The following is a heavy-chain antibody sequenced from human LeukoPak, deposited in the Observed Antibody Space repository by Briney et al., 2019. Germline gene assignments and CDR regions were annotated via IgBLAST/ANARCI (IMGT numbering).Heavy chain of an antibody. CDR3: ARADGGFSGYATYYYYYYMDV. CDR1: GFTVSGNY. CDR2: IYSGGDT. Sequence: PGGSLRLSCAASGFTVSGNYMSWLRQAPGKRLEWVSVIYSGGDTYYADSVKGRFTLSRDSSKNTLYLQMNSLRAEDTAVYYCARADGGFSGYATYYYYYYMDVWGKGTTVTVSS. V-gene: IGHV3-53*01. D-gene: IGHD5-12*01. J-gene: IGHJ6*03.